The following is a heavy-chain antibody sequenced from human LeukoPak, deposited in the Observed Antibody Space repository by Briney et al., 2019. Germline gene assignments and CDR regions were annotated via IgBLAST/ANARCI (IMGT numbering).Heavy chain of an antibody. J-gene: IGHJ3*02. CDR2: ISGSGGST. CDR3: AKFFIPRSSESYRVYQNAFDI. Sequence: GGSLRLSCAASGFTFSSYAMSWVRQAPGKGLEWVSAISGSGGSTYYADSVKGRFTISRDNSKNTLYLQMNSLRAEDTAVYYCAKFFIPRSSESYRVYQNAFDIWGQGTMVTVSS. D-gene: IGHD3-10*01. CDR1: GFTFSSYA. V-gene: IGHV3-23*01.